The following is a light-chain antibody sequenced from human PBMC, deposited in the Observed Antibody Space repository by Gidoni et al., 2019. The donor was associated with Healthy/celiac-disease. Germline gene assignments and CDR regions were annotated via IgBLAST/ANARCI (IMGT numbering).Light chain of an antibody. V-gene: IGKV3-11*01. CDR2: DAS. CDR3: QQRSNWPPT. CDR1: HSVSSY. Sequence: EIVLTKSPATLSLSPGERATPSCRAIHSVSSYLAWYQQNPGQAPRLLIYDASTRATGIPARFSGSGSGTDFSLTISSLEPEDFAVDYCQQRSNWPPTFXGXTKVEIK. J-gene: IGKJ4*01.